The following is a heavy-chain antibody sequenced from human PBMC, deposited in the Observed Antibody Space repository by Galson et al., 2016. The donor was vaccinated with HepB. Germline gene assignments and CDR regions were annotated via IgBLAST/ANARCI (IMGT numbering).Heavy chain of an antibody. V-gene: IGHV5-51*01. J-gene: IGHJ3*02. CDR2: INPRDSET. CDR3: ARRSSDAFDI. Sequence: QSGAEVKKPGESLKISCKGSGYSFTNHWIGWVRQMPGKGLEWMGIINPRDSETRYSPSFQGQVTISVDKSISTTFLQWSSLKASDTAIYYCARRSSDAFDIWGQGTMVTVSS. CDR1: GYSFTNHW. D-gene: IGHD3-10*01.